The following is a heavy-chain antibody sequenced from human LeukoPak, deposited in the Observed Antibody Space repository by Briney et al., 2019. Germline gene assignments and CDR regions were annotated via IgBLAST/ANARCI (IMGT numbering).Heavy chain of an antibody. D-gene: IGHD6-19*01. Sequence: PGGSLRLSCAASGFTFSSYGMHWVRQAPGKGLEWVAFIRYDGSNKYYADSVKGRFTISRDNSKNTLYLQMNSLRAEDTAVYYCAKGGIAVAGKGDYWGQGTLVTVSS. V-gene: IGHV3-30*02. CDR2: IRYDGSNK. J-gene: IGHJ4*02. CDR1: GFTFSSYG. CDR3: AKGGIAVAGKGDY.